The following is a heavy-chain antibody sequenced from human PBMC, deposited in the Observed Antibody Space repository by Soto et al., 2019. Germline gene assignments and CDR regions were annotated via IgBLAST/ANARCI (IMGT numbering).Heavy chain of an antibody. J-gene: IGHJ4*02. CDR2: ISSSGRTI. Sequence: PGGSLRLSCADSGFTFSDYYMSWMRQAPGKGLEWISYISSSGRTIYYADSVKGRFTISRDNAEKSLYLQMNSLRVEDTAVYYCARGSSSGYEPYFDFWGQGTLVTVSS. CDR3: ARGSSSGYEPYFDF. CDR1: GFTFSDYY. D-gene: IGHD3-22*01. V-gene: IGHV3-11*01.